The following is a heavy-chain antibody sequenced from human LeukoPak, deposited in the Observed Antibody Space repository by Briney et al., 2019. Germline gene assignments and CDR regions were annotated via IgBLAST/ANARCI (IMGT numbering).Heavy chain of an antibody. CDR3: ARQFDGSHPNAFDI. J-gene: IGHJ3*02. CDR2: IRFTGSYI. V-gene: IGHV3-21*01. CDR1: GFTFSSYS. Sequence: GGSLRLSCAASGFTFSSYSMNWVRQAPGRGLEWVSSIRFTGSYIYYADSVKGRFTISRDNSKNTLYLQMASLRVEDTAVYYCARQFDGSHPNAFDIWGQGTMVTVSS. D-gene: IGHD1-26*01.